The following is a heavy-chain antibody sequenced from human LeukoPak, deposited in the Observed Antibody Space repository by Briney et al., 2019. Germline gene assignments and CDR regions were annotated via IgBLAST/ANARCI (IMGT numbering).Heavy chain of an antibody. V-gene: IGHV4-4*02. D-gene: IGHD2-21*01. Sequence: SGTLSLTCTVSSGPITSTKWWSWVRQPPGNGLEWIGDISHTGSTNYNPSFNSRVTMSVDKSKNQFSLNLKSVTAADTALYYCASSSLVVVVTYGFDIWGRGTAVTVSS. CDR1: SGPITSTKW. CDR3: ASSSLVVVVTYGFDI. J-gene: IGHJ3*02. CDR2: ISHTGST.